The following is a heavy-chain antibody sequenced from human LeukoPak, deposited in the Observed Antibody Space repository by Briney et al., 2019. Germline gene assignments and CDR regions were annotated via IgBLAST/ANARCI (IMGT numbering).Heavy chain of an antibody. J-gene: IGHJ1*01. D-gene: IGHD6-19*01. CDR3: ARMSGWTGYFQH. CDR1: GFSFSDYY. Sequence: GGSLRLSCAASGFSFSDYYMTRIRQAPGKGLEWVSYISSSGSTIYYADSVKGRFTISRDNAKNSLYLQMNSLRAEDTAVYYCARMSGWTGYFQHWGQGTLVTVSS. V-gene: IGHV3-11*01. CDR2: ISSSGSTI.